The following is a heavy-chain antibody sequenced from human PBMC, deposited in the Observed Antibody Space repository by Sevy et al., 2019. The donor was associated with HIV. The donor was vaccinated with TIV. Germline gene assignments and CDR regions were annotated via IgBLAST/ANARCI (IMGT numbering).Heavy chain of an antibody. D-gene: IGHD6-13*01. CDR3: VRAIAAAGSF. CDR2: INQDGIVK. V-gene: IGHV3-7*01. CDR1: GFTLNSYW. Sequence: GGSLRLSCAASGFTLNSYWMSWVRQAPGKGLEGVANINQDGIVKYYVDSVKGRFTISSDNARNSLYLRMNSLRAEGTALYYCVRAIAAAGSFWGQGTLVTVSS. J-gene: IGHJ4*02.